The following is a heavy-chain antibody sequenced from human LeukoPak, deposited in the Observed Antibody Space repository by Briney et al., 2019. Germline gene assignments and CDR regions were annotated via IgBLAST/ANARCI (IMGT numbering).Heavy chain of an antibody. J-gene: IGHJ3*02. CDR3: ARGKRWLHLTRLDAFDI. CDR1: GFTFSSYS. Sequence: GGSLRLSCAASGFTFSSYSMNWVRQAPGKGLEWVSYISSSSSTIYYADSVKGRFTISRDNAKNSLYLQMNSLRAEDTAVYYCARGKRWLHLTRLDAFDIWGQGTMVTVSS. D-gene: IGHD5-24*01. V-gene: IGHV3-48*04. CDR2: ISSSSSTI.